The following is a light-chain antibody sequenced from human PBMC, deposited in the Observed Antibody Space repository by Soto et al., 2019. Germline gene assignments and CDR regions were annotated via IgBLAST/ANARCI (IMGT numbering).Light chain of an antibody. V-gene: IGLV1-51*01. CDR2: DNN. J-gene: IGLJ2*01. CDR1: SSNIGNNY. Sequence: HSALTQPPSVSAAPGQKVTISCSGSSSNIGNNYVSWYQQLPGTAPKLLIYDNNKRPSGIPDRFSGSKSGTSATLGITGLQTGDEADYYCGTWDSSLSAEVFGGGTKLTVL. CDR3: GTWDSSLSAEV.